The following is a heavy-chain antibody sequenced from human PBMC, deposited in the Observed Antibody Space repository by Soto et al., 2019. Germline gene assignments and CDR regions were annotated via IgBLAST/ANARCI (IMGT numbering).Heavy chain of an antibody. J-gene: IGHJ5*02. CDR3: ASGSEDFEDFNWFDP. V-gene: IGHV1-69*01. CDR2: IIPIFGTA. Sequence: QVQLVQSGAEVKKPGSSVKVSCKASGGTFSSYAISWVRQAPGQGLEWMGGIIPIFGTANYAQKFQGRVTSTADESTSTADMELGSLRSEDTAVYYCASGSEDFEDFNWFDPWGQGTLVTVSS. D-gene: IGHD3-10*01. CDR1: GGTFSSYA.